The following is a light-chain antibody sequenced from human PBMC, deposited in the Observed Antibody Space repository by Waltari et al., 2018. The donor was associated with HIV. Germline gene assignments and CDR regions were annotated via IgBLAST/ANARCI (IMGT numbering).Light chain of an antibody. CDR3: LLYVGASYV. CDR1: FGTVSTSCY. Sequence: QTVVTQESSLTVSPGGTVTLTCGLTFGTVSTSCYPTWLQQKPGHPPTALIYGVNTKHRWTPARYSGSILGDKATLTLTAVQPEDEAIYYCLLYVGASYVFGGGT. J-gene: IGLJ2*01. V-gene: IGLV7-43*01. CDR2: GVN.